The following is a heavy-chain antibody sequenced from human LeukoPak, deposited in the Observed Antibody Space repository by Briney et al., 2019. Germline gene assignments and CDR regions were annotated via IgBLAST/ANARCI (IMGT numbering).Heavy chain of an antibody. J-gene: IGHJ6*03. CDR2: IYTSGST. Sequence: SETLSLTCTVSGGSISSGSYSWSWIRQPAGKGLEWIGRIYTSGSTYYNPSLKSRVTISVDTPKNQSSLKLSSVTAADTAVYYCARAPWDYYYYYMDVWGKGTTVTVSS. V-gene: IGHV4-61*02. CDR3: ARAPWDYYYYYMDV. D-gene: IGHD1-26*01. CDR1: GGSISSGSYS.